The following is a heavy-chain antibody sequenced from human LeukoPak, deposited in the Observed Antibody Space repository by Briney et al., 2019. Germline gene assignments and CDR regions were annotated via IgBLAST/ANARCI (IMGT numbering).Heavy chain of an antibody. Sequence: GGSLRLSCAASGFIFSSYGMHWVRQAPGKGLEWVAVIWYDGSNKYYADSVKGRFTISRDNSKNTLYLQMHSLRAEDTAVYYCATDYSDAFDIWGQGTMVTVSS. J-gene: IGHJ3*02. CDR2: IWYDGSNK. V-gene: IGHV3-33*01. CDR1: GFIFSSYG. D-gene: IGHD4/OR15-4a*01. CDR3: ATDYSDAFDI.